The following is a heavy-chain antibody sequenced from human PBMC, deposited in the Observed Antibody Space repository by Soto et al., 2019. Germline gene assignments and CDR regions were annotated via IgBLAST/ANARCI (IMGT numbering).Heavy chain of an antibody. V-gene: IGHV4-61*01. Sequence: PSETLSLTCAVSGGSVSSGSYFWTWIRQPPGKRLEWIGYITDIGSTSYNPSLNGRVTILTDTTKNLFSLNLRSVTAADTAVYYCARQRVAPAQYYFDFWGQGIPVTVSS. CDR2: ITDIGST. J-gene: IGHJ4*02. CDR3: ARQRVAPAQYYFDF. D-gene: IGHD5-18*01. CDR1: GGSVSSGSYF.